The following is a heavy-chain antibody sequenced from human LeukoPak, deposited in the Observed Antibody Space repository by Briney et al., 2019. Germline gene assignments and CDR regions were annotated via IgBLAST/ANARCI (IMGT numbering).Heavy chain of an antibody. CDR2: INPNSGGT. CDR1: GYTFTGYY. CDR3: AREKLRGDTLRIQLLF. Sequence: ASVKVSCKASGYTFTGYYMHWVRQAPGQGLEWMGRINPNSGGTNYAQKSQGRVTMTRDTSISTAYMELSRLRSDDTAVYYCAREKLRGDTLRIQLLFWGQGTLVTVSS. D-gene: IGHD5-18*01. J-gene: IGHJ4*02. V-gene: IGHV1-2*06.